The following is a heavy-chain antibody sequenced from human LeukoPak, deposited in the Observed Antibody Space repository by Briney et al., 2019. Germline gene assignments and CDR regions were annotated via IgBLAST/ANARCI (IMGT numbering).Heavy chain of an antibody. J-gene: IGHJ4*02. Sequence: PSETLSLTCTVSGGSISSYNWNWIRQPPGKGLEWIGYIYYSGSTNYNPSLKSRVTISVDTSKNQFSLKLRSVTAADTAVYYCAREGAYFDWSYWGQGTLVTVSS. CDR3: AREGAYFDWSY. CDR2: IYYSGST. D-gene: IGHD3-9*01. V-gene: IGHV4-59*01. CDR1: GGSISSYN.